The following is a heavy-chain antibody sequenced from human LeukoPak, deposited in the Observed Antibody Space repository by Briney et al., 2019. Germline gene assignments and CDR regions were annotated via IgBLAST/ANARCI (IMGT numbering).Heavy chain of an antibody. CDR3: ARDYYDSSGYYFPFDY. J-gene: IGHJ4*02. CDR2: IIPIFDTA. D-gene: IGHD3-22*01. V-gene: IGHV1-69*13. Sequence: SAKVSCKASGYTFTSYAISWVRQAPGQGLEWMGGIIPIFDTANYAQKFQGRVTITADESTSTAYMELSSLRSEDTAVYYCARDYYDSSGYYFPFDYWGQGTLVTVSS. CDR1: GYTFTSYA.